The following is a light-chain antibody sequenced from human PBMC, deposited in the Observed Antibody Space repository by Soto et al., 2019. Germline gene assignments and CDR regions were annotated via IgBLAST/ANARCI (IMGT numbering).Light chain of an antibody. CDR1: YSNIGHNY. CDR3: GTWDSSLSDGAV. Sequence: QSVLTQPPSVSASPGQKVTISCSGSYSNIGHNYVSWYQQLPGTAPRLLIYENNRRPSGIPDRFSGSKSGTSATLDITGRQTGDEADYYCGTWDSSLSDGAVFGGGTQRTVL. CDR2: ENN. J-gene: IGLJ7*01. V-gene: IGLV1-51*02.